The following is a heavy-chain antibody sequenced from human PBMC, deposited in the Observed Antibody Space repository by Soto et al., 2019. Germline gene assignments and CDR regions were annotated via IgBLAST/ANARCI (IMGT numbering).Heavy chain of an antibody. D-gene: IGHD2-2*01. Sequence: GGSLRLSCAASGFTFSNAWMNWVRQAPGKGLEWVGRIKSKTDGGTTDYAATVKGRLTISREYSKKNQYLQMNSLKTEDTAVYYCTTDPETTYCSSTSCYARLFDYWGQGTLVTVSS. CDR3: TTDPETTYCSSTSCYARLFDY. V-gene: IGHV3-15*07. CDR2: IKSKTDGGTT. CDR1: GFTFSNAW. J-gene: IGHJ4*02.